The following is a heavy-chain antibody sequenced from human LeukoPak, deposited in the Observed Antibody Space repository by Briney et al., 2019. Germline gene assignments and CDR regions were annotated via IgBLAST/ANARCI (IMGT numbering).Heavy chain of an antibody. CDR3: ARSYGDYSHFDY. CDR2: INAGNSNT. Sequence: ASVKVSCKASGYTFTSYTIHWVRQAPGQSLEWMGWINAGNSNTKYSQKPQGRVTITRDTSASTAYMELSSLRSEDTAMYYCARSYGDYSHFDYWGQGTLVTVSS. D-gene: IGHD4-17*01. V-gene: IGHV1-3*01. J-gene: IGHJ4*02. CDR1: GYTFTSYT.